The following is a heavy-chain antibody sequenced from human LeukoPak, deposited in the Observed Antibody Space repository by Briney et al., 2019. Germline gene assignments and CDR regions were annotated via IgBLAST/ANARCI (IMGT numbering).Heavy chain of an antibody. CDR2: ISGSGGST. J-gene: IGHJ5*02. CDR1: GFTFSSYA. Sequence: PGGSLRLSCAASGFTFSSYAMSWVRQAPGKGLEWVSAISGSGGSTYHADSVKGRFTISRDSSKNTLYLQMSSLRAEDTAVYYCAKVPRQHDNWFDPWGQGTLVTVSS. V-gene: IGHV3-23*01. D-gene: IGHD6-13*01. CDR3: AKVPRQHDNWFDP.